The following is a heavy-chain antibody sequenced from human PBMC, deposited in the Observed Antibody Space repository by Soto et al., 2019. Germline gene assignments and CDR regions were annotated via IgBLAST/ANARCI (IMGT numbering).Heavy chain of an antibody. J-gene: IGHJ4*02. CDR3: AKGPR. Sequence: LVESGGGLVQPGGSLRLSCAASGFIFSNIWMSWVRRSPEKGPEWVASISPDGGEIYCVDSVKGRFTISRDNTRNSLYLQRNSLRAEDTAVYYCAKGPRWGQGTLVTVSS. CDR1: GFIFSNIW. V-gene: IGHV3-7*01. CDR2: ISPDGGEI.